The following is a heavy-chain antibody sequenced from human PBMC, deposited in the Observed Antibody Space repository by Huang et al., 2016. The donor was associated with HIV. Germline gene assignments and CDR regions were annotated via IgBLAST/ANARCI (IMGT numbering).Heavy chain of an antibody. CDR3: ATKTAGMDI. Sequence: VESGGRSVQPGGSIKLSCVGSTFTFGAYWMSLVRQPAGKGLEWVANIKQDESEKYYVDSVKGRFNSSRDNARKVLFLEMDDLRVEDTAIYFCATKTAGMDIWGQGTTVTVSS. D-gene: IGHD1-7*01. J-gene: IGHJ6*02. V-gene: IGHV3-7*01. CDR1: TFTFGAYW. CDR2: IKQDESEK.